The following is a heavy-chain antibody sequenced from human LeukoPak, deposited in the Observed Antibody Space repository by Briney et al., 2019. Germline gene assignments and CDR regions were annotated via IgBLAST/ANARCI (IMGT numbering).Heavy chain of an antibody. CDR2: ISGSGGGP. CDR3: ARDRDGTGNYPLDY. Sequence: GGSLRLSCVVSGFTFSNAWMSWIRQAPGKGLEWVSGISGSGGGPYYADSVKGRFTISRDNSKNTLYLQMNSLRAEDTAVYYCARDRDGTGNYPLDYWGQGTLVIVSS. J-gene: IGHJ4*02. V-gene: IGHV3-23*01. CDR1: GFTFSNAW. D-gene: IGHD3-10*01.